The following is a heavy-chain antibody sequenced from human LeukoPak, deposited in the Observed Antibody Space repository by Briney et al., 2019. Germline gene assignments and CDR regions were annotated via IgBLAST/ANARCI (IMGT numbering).Heavy chain of an antibody. V-gene: IGHV1-24*01. CDR1: GYTLTEVS. J-gene: IGHJ4*02. CDR2: FHPEDGEA. Sequence: ASVKVSCKVSGYTLTEVSMHWVRQAPGKGLEWMAGFHPEDGEAIYAQRLQGRVTLTKDTSSDTAYMELSSLRSEDTAVYYCSTGSSHFDQWGQGTLVTVSS. CDR3: STGSSHFDQ.